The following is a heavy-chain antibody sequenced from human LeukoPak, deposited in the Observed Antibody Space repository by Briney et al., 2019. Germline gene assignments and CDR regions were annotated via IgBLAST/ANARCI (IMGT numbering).Heavy chain of an antibody. CDR3: ARDAPYYYGSGSQKYYFDY. D-gene: IGHD3-10*01. CDR2: ISYTGST. CDR1: GGSLSRYY. V-gene: IGHV4-59*12. J-gene: IGHJ4*02. Sequence: PSETLSLTCTVSGGSLSRYYWSWIRQPPGKGLEWIGYISYTGSTNYNPSLKSRVTMSVDTSKNQFSLKLSSVTAADTAVYYCARDAPYYYGSGSQKYYFDYWGQGTLVTVSS.